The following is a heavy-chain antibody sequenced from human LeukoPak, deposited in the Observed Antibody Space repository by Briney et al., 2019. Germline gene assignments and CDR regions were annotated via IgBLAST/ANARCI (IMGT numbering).Heavy chain of an antibody. J-gene: IGHJ4*02. V-gene: IGHV3-23*01. D-gene: IGHD6-19*01. CDR2: ITGTGGST. CDR1: GFILSTYG. CDR3: AKDHGTAVAGFYY. Sequence: PGASLRLSCAASGFILSTYGVSWVRQPPGKGLEWVSGITGTGGSTYYADSVKGRFTVSRDTSKNTLYLQMNSLRAEDTAIYYCAKDHGTAVAGFYYWGQGTLVTVSS.